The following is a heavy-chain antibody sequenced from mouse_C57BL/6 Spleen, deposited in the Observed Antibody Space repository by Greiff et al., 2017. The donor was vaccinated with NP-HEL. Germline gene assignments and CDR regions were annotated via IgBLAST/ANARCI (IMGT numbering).Heavy chain of an antibody. CDR3: ARKLRLRETWFAY. V-gene: IGHV1-26*01. CDR1: GYTFTDYY. J-gene: IGHJ3*01. Sequence: VQLQQSGPELVKPGASVKISCKASGYTFTDYYMNWVKQSHGKSLEWIGDINPNNGGTSYNQKFKGKATLTVDKSSSTAYMELRSLTSEDSAVYYCARKLRLRETWFAYWGQGTLVTVSA. CDR2: INPNNGGT. D-gene: IGHD3-2*02.